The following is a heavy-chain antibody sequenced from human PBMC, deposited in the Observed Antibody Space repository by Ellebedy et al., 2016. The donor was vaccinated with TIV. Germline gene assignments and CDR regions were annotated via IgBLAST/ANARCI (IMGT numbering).Heavy chain of an antibody. CDR1: GFTFRNYV. V-gene: IGHV3-48*04. CDR2: IGNRSSSI. Sequence: GGSLRLSXAASGFTFRNYVMNWVRQAPGKGLEWISDIGNRSSSIRYADSVKGRFIISRDNANNSLSLQMNGLRAEDTAVYYCAREQWPDLDYWGQGTLVTVSS. J-gene: IGHJ4*02. D-gene: IGHD6-19*01. CDR3: AREQWPDLDY.